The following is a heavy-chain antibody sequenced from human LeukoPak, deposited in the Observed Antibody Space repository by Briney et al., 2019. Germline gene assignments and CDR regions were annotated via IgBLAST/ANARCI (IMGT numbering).Heavy chain of an antibody. CDR2: ISAYNGNT. J-gene: IGHJ6*03. D-gene: IGHD3-16*01. Sequence: GASVKVSCKASGYTFTSYGISWVRQAPGQGLEWMGWISAYNGNTNYAQKLRGRVTMTTDTSTSTDYMELRSLRSDDTAVYYCARGSIIWGSPVEGGNYYYYMDVWGKGTTVTVSS. CDR1: GYTFTSYG. V-gene: IGHV1-18*01. CDR3: ARGSIIWGSPVEGGNYYYYMDV.